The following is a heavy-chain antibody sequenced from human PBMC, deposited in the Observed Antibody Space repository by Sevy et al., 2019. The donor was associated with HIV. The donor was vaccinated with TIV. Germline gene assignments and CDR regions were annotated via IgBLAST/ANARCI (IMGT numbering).Heavy chain of an antibody. CDR1: GFTFDDYA. CDR2: INWKTDNV. Sequence: GGSLRLSCAASGFTFDDYAMCWVRQAPGKGLEWVSAINWKTDNVGYADSVKGRFTISRDNAKRSLYLQMNSLRPEDTALYHCARNTYYLDSTGFGAFDIWGQGIMVTVSS. V-gene: IGHV3-20*01. D-gene: IGHD3-22*01. CDR3: ARNTYYLDSTGFGAFDI. J-gene: IGHJ3*02.